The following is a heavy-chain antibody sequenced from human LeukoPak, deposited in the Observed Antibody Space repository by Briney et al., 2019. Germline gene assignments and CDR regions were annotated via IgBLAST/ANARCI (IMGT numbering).Heavy chain of an antibody. CDR2: ISSSSSYI. V-gene: IGHV3-21*01. J-gene: IGHJ3*02. CDR1: GFTFSSYS. D-gene: IGHD3-3*01. CDR3: ASGITIFGVAYGDAFDI. Sequence: PGGSLRLSCAASGFTFSSYSMNWVRQAPGKGLEWVSSISSSSSYIYYADSVKGRFTISRDNAKNSLYLQMNSLRAEDTAVYYCASGITIFGVAYGDAFDIWGQGTMVTVSS.